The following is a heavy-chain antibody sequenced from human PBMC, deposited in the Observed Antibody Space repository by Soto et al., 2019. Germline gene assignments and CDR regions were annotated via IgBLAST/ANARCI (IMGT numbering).Heavy chain of an antibody. V-gene: IGHV3-21*01. D-gene: IGHD6-13*01. Sequence: EVQLVESGRGLVKPGGSLRLSCAASGFTFSTYSMNWVRQAPGKGLEWVSSISTSSSYIYYADSVKGRFTISRDNAKNSLYLQMNSLRAEDTAVYYCARAQQLALFDYWGQGTLVTVSS. CDR3: ARAQQLALFDY. CDR1: GFTFSTYS. CDR2: ISTSSSYI. J-gene: IGHJ4*02.